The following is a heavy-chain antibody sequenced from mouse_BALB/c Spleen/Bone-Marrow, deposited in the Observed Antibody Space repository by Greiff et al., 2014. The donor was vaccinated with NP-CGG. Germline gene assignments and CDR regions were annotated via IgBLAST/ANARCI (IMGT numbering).Heavy chain of an antibody. CDR2: IDPANGDT. D-gene: IGHD1-1*01. J-gene: IGHJ1*01. CDR1: GFNIKDTY. CDR3: TKPSFYYGSSYWYFDV. Sequence: EVNLVESGAELAKPGASVKLSCTASGFNIKDTYMHWVKQRPEQGLEWIGRIDPANGDTKYDPKFQGKATITADTSSNTAYLQLSSLTSEDTAVYYYTKPSFYYGSSYWYFDVWGAGTTVTVSS. V-gene: IGHV14-3*02.